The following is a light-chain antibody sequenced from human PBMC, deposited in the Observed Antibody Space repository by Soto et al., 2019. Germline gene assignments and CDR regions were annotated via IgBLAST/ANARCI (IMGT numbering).Light chain of an antibody. CDR1: QGVSSS. CDR3: QQRSNWPPRIT. V-gene: IGKV3-11*01. J-gene: IGKJ5*01. Sequence: EIVLTQSPATLSLSQGERAPLPSRAGQGVSSSLAWYQQKPGQAPRLLIYDASNRATGIPARFSGSGSGTDFTLTISSLEPEDFAVYYCQQRSNWPPRITFGQGTRLEIK. CDR2: DAS.